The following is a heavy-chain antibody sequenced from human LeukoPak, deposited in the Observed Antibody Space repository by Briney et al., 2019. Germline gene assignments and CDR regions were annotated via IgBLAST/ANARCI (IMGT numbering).Heavy chain of an antibody. CDR1: GGSISSYY. CDR3: TRDLEYYFDY. Sequence: PSETLSLTCTVSGGSISSYYWGWIRQPAGKALEWIGRIYSSGYTNYNPSLKSRVTMSVETSKNQFSLKLSSVTAADTAVYYCTRDLEYYFDYWGQGTLVTVSS. V-gene: IGHV4-4*07. CDR2: IYSSGYT. J-gene: IGHJ4*02.